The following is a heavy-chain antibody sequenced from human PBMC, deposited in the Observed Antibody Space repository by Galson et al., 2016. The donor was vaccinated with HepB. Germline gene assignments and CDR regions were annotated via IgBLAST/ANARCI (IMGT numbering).Heavy chain of an antibody. CDR2: IWNDGSNI. D-gene: IGHD1-26*01. Sequence: SLRLSCAASGFTFSTYGMHWVRHGPGKGLEWVAVIWNDGSNIYYTDSVRGRFTISRDNSKNTLYLQMYRLRAEDTAVYYCARDLRNIVGGITSPYYFDYWGQGTLVTVSS. CDR1: GFTFSTYG. CDR3: ARDLRNIVGGITSPYYFDY. J-gene: IGHJ4*02. V-gene: IGHV3-33*01.